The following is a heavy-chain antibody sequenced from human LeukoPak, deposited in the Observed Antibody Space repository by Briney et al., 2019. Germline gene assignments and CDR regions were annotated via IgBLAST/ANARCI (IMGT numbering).Heavy chain of an antibody. CDR3: AGDPYNGNDGGYGMDV. D-gene: IGHD1-1*01. V-gene: IGHV3-7*03. J-gene: IGHJ6*04. Sequence: GGSLRLSCAASGFTLTTYSISWVRQAPGKGLEWVANIKKDGSDKYYVDSVKGRFTISRDNAKNSLYLQMNTLRAEDTAVYYCAGDPYNGNDGGYGMDVWGKGTTVTVYS. CDR1: GFTLTTYS. CDR2: IKKDGSDK.